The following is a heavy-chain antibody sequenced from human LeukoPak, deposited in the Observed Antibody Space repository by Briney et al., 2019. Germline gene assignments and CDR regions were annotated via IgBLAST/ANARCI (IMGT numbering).Heavy chain of an antibody. J-gene: IGHJ4*02. CDR3: AVIAVAGNY. V-gene: IGHV1-18*01. Sequence: GASVKVSCKASGYTFTSYGISWVRQAPGQGLEWMGWISAYNGNTNYAQKLQGRVTVTADKSTSTAYMELSSLRSEGTAVYYCAVIAVAGNYWGQGTLVTVSS. D-gene: IGHD6-19*01. CDR1: GYTFTSYG. CDR2: ISAYNGNT.